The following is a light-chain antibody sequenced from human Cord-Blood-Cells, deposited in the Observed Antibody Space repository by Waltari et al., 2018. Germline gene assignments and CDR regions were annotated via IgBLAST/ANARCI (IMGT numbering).Light chain of an antibody. Sequence: DIQMTQSPSTLSASVGDRVTITCRASQSISSWLAWYQQKPGKAPKLLIYDASSLESGVPSRFSGSGSGTEFTLTISSLQPDDFVTYYCQQYNSYSGITFGQGTRLEIK. J-gene: IGKJ5*01. V-gene: IGKV1-5*01. CDR3: QQYNSYSGIT. CDR1: QSISSW. CDR2: DAS.